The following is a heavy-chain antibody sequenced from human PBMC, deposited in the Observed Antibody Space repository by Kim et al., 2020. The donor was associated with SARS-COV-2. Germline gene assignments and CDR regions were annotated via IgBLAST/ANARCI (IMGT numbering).Heavy chain of an antibody. Sequence: GGSLRLSCAASGFTFSAHAMTWVRQAPGKGLEWVSGISGSDGSTFYADSVKGRFIISRDNSKNTLHLQMNSLRAEDTAVYYCARHFGSSGSEFHHWGQGALVTVSS. J-gene: IGHJ1*01. CDR1: GFTFSAHA. V-gene: IGHV3-23*01. CDR2: ISGSDGST. D-gene: IGHD3-22*01. CDR3: ARHFGSSGSEFHH.